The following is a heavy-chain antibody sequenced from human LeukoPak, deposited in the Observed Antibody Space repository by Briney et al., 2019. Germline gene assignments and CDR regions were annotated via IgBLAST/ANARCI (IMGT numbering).Heavy chain of an antibody. CDR2: INHSGST. V-gene: IGHV4-34*01. CDR3: ARVARGYQLLHFDY. CDR1: GGSFSGYY. J-gene: IGHJ4*02. Sequence: SETLSLTCAVYGGSFSGYYWSWIRQPPGKGLEWIGEINHSGSTNYNPSLKSRVTISVDTSKNQSSLKLSSVTAADTAVYYCARVARGYQLLHFDYWGQGTLVTVSS. D-gene: IGHD2-2*01.